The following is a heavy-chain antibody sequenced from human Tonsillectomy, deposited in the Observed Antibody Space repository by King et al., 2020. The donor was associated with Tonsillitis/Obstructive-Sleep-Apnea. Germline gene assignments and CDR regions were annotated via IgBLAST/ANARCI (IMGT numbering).Heavy chain of an antibody. V-gene: IGHV5-51*01. J-gene: IGHJ4*02. CDR3: ARHVGGTSGYYSALDY. Sequence: QLVQSGAEVKKPGESLKISCKGSGYRFNTYWIGWVRQMPGKGLEWMWIIYPGDSDTRYSPSFQGQVTISADKSISTAYLQWSSLKASDTAMYYCARHVGGTSGYYSALDYWGQGTLVTVSS. CDR2: IYPGDSDT. D-gene: IGHD3-22*01. CDR1: GYRFNTYW.